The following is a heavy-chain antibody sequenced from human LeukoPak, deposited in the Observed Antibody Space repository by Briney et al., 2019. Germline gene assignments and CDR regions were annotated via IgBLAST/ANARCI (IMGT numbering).Heavy chain of an antibody. CDR1: GGSISSGGYY. D-gene: IGHD5-24*01. Sequence: SQTLSLTCTVSGGSISSGGYYWSWIRQPAGKGLEWIGRIYTSGSTNYNPSLKSRVTISVDTSKSQFSLKLSSVTAADTAVYYCARRRDGYNYDYWGQGTLVTVSS. CDR3: ARRRDGYNYDY. J-gene: IGHJ4*02. CDR2: IYTSGST. V-gene: IGHV4-61*02.